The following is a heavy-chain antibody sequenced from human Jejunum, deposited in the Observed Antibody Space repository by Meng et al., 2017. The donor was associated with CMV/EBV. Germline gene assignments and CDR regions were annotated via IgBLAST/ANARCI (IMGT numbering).Heavy chain of an antibody. V-gene: IGHV3-33*01. Sequence: SGFRLNRYGIRWVRQLPGKGMEWGAVLWYGGSRKCCADYVQGRFSISRDDSKNTVYLQMNSLRAEDTAVYYCARDNDGSSHYSQFDYWGQGTLVTVSS. J-gene: IGHJ4*02. CDR2: LWYGGSRK. D-gene: IGHD3-22*01. CDR1: GFRLNRYG. CDR3: ARDNDGSSHYSQFDY.